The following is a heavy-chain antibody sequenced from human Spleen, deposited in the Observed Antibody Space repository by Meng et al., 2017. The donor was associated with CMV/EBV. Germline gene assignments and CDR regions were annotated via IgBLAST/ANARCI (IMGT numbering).Heavy chain of an antibody. CDR3: VRGRGHSLFYGLDV. CDR1: GGSISPYY. J-gene: IGHJ6*02. Sequence: SETLSLTCAVSGGSISPYYWSWIRQPPGKGLEWIGYIYYSGSSNSGSTNYNPSLKSRVTISVDTSQNQVSLRLSSVTAADTAVYYCVRGRGHSLFYGLDVWGQGTTVTVSS. D-gene: IGHD4-23*01. V-gene: IGHV4-59*01. CDR2: IYYSGSSNSGST.